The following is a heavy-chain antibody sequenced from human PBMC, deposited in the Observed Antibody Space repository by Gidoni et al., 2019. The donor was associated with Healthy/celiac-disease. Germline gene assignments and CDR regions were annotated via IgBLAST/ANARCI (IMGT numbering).Heavy chain of an antibody. CDR3: AREDYDSSGYYYRRAWFDP. D-gene: IGHD3-22*01. CDR2: IIPIFGTA. CDR1: GGTFSSYA. Sequence: QVQLVQSGAEVKKPGSSVKVSCKASGGTFSSYAISWVRQAPGQGLEWMGGIIPIFGTANYAQKFQGRVTITADESTSTAYMELSSLRSEDTAVYYCAREDYDSSGYYYRRAWFDPWGQGTLVTVSS. J-gene: IGHJ5*02. V-gene: IGHV1-69*01.